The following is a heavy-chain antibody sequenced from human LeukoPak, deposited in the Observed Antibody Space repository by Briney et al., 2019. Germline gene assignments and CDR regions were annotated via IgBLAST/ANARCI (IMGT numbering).Heavy chain of an antibody. J-gene: IGHJ4*02. CDR3: ARAVGYGSGTYRQYYFDY. Sequence: ASVKVSCKASGYTFTAYYIHWVRQAPGQGLEWMGWINPNSGGTNYAQNFQGRVTMSRDTSISTAYIELSRLRSDDTAVYYCARAVGYGSGTYRQYYFDYWGQGTLVTVSS. D-gene: IGHD3-10*01. CDR2: INPNSGGT. CDR1: GYTFTAYY. V-gene: IGHV1-2*02.